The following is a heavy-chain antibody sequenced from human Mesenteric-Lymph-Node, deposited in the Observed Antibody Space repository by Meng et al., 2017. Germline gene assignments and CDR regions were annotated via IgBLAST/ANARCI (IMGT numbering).Heavy chain of an antibody. J-gene: IGHJ4*02. D-gene: IGHD3-3*01. Sequence: QVQLGKSGSELKKPGASVKVSCKASGYTFTSYAMNWVRQAPGQGLEWMGWINTNTGNPTYAQGFTGRFVFSLDTSVSTAYLQISSLKAEDTAVYYCASIAALSGYPLFDYWGQGTLVTASS. V-gene: IGHV7-4-1*02. CDR2: INTNTGNP. CDR3: ASIAALSGYPLFDY. CDR1: GYTFTSYA.